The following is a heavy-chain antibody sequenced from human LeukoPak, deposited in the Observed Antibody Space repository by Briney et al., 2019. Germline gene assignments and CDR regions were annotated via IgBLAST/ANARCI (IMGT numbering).Heavy chain of an antibody. V-gene: IGHV3-21*01. J-gene: IGHJ5*02. CDR1: GFTVSSNY. CDR2: ISNSSSYI. D-gene: IGHD3-22*01. CDR3: ARDPYYDSSGYYTKNWFDP. Sequence: PGGSLRLSCAASGFTVSSNYMNWVRQAPGKGLEWVSSISNSSSYIYYAYSVKGRFTISRDDAKNSLYLQMNSLRAEDTAVYYCARDPYYDSSGYYTKNWFDPWGQGTLVTVSS.